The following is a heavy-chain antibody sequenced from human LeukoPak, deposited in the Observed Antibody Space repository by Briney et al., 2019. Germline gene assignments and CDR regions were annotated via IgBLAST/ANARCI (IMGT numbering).Heavy chain of an antibody. Sequence: PGGSLRLSCAASGVTFSSYGMHWVRQAPGKGLEWVAVISYDGSNKYYADSVKGRFTISRDNSKNTLYLQMNSLRAEDTAVYYCARGMSSGYDFDYWGQGTLVTVSS. D-gene: IGHD5-12*01. J-gene: IGHJ4*02. CDR1: GVTFSSYG. V-gene: IGHV3-30*03. CDR2: ISYDGSNK. CDR3: ARGMSSGYDFDY.